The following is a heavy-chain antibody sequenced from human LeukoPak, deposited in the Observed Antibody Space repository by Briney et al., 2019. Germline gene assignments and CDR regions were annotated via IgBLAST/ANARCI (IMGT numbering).Heavy chain of an antibody. Sequence: SETLSLTCTVSGGSITTYYWSWIRRPPGKGLEWIGYIHYSGSTSYSPPLKSRVTISGDTSKNQFSLKLSSVPAADTAVYYCASGYTYGFVFDYWGQGALVTVSS. D-gene: IGHD5-18*01. V-gene: IGHV4-59*01. CDR1: GGSITTYY. CDR2: IHYSGST. J-gene: IGHJ4*01. CDR3: ASGYTYGFVFDY.